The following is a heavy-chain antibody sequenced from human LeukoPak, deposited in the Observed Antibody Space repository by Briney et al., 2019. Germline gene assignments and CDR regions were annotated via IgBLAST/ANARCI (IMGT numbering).Heavy chain of an antibody. J-gene: IGHJ4*02. Sequence: GGSLRLSCAASGFTFSSYSMNWVRQAPGKGLEWVSSISSSSSYIYYADSVKGRFTISRDNAKNSLYLQMNSLRAEDTAVYYCARGSLITMVRGVMYYFGYWGQGTLVTVSS. CDR2: ISSSSSYI. CDR3: ARGSLITMVRGVMYYFGY. D-gene: IGHD3-10*01. V-gene: IGHV3-21*01. CDR1: GFTFSSYS.